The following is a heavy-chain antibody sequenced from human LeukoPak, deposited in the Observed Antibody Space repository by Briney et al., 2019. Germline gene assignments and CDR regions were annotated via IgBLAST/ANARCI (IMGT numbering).Heavy chain of an antibody. Sequence: SETLSLTCTVSGGSISSYYWSWIRQPPGKGLEWIGYIYYSGSTNYNPSLKSRVTISVDTSKNQFSLKLSSVTAADTAVCYCARQNIQLGGSYNYYYGMDVWGQGTTVTVSS. D-gene: IGHD1-26*01. CDR2: IYYSGST. CDR3: ARQNIQLGGSYNYYYGMDV. J-gene: IGHJ6*02. CDR1: GGSISSYY. V-gene: IGHV4-59*08.